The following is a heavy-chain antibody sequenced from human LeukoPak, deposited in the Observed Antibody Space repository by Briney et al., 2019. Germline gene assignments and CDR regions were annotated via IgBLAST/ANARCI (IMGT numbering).Heavy chain of an antibody. J-gene: IGHJ5*02. D-gene: IGHD3-10*01. CDR1: GGSFSGYY. CDR3: ARRSAWYYYGSGSWFDP. Sequence: SETLSLTCAVYGGSFSGYYWSWIRQPPGKGLEWIGEINHSGSTNYNPSLKSRVTISVDTSKNQFSLKLSSVTAADTAVYYCARRSAWYYYGSGSWFDPWGQGTLVTVSS. CDR2: INHSGST. V-gene: IGHV4-34*01.